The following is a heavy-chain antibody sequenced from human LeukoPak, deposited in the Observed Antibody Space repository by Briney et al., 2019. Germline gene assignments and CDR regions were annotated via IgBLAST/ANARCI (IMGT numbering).Heavy chain of an antibody. CDR1: GYTFTSYA. CDR3: ARPLSGRGPWKELLDY. CDR2: INAGNGNT. D-gene: IGHD1-7*01. Sequence: GASVKVSCKASGYTFTSYAMHWVRQAPGQRLEWMGWINAGNGNTKYSQKFQGRVTITRDTSAGTAYMELSSLRSEDTAVYYCARPLSGRGPWKELLDYWGQGTLVTVSS. J-gene: IGHJ4*02. V-gene: IGHV1-3*01.